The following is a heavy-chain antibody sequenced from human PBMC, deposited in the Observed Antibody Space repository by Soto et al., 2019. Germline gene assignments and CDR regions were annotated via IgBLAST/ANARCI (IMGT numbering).Heavy chain of an antibody. V-gene: IGHV1-69*13. Sequence: ASVKVSCKASGGTFSNYAISWVRQAPGQGLEWMGGIIPIFGTANYAQKFQGRVTITADESTSTAYMELSSLSSQDTAVYYCARDDFISDRFFYYAMDVWGQGTTVTVSS. CDR2: IIPIFGTA. D-gene: IGHD2-21*02. J-gene: IGHJ6*02. CDR3: ARDDFISDRFFYYAMDV. CDR1: GGTFSNYA.